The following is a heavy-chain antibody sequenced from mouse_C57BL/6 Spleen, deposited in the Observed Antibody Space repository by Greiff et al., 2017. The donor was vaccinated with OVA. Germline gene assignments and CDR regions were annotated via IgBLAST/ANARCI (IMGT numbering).Heavy chain of an antibody. CDR2: INPNNGGT. Sequence: EVKLMESGPELVKPGASVKMSCKASGYTFTDYNMHWVKQSHGKSLEWIGYINPNNGGTSYNQKFKGKATLTVNKSSSTAYMELRSLTSEDSAVYYCASNWDEAWFAYWGQGTLVTVSA. CDR3: ASNWDEAWFAY. J-gene: IGHJ3*01. V-gene: IGHV1-22*01. CDR1: GYTFTDYN. D-gene: IGHD4-1*01.